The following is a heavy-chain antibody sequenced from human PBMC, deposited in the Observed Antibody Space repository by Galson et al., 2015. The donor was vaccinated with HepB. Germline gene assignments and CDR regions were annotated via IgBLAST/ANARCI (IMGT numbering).Heavy chain of an antibody. CDR1: GFTFDDYA. CDR2: ISWNSGSI. V-gene: IGHV3-9*01. D-gene: IGHD3-9*01. J-gene: IGHJ4*02. Sequence: SLRLSCAASGFTFDDYAMHWVRQAPGKGLEWVSGISWNSGSIGYADSVKGRFTISRDNAKNSLYLQMNSLRAEDTALYCCAKDMKGNFDWLFPVWGQGTLVTVSS. CDR3: AKDMKGNFDWLFPV.